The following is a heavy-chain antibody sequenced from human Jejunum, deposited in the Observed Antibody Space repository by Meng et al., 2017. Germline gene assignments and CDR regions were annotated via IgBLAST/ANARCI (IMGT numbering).Heavy chain of an antibody. J-gene: IGHJ4*02. V-gene: IGHV3-23*01. Sequence: GESLKISCGASGFIFSSYAMAWVRQTPGKGLKWVSSISAATRSIYYVDSVKGRFTISRDNSKNTVYLQMNSLRAEDTAVYYCAKDRGNWGSGWDSWGQGTVVTVSS. CDR2: ISAATRSI. CDR3: AKDRGNWGSGWDS. CDR1: GFIFSSYA. D-gene: IGHD7-27*01.